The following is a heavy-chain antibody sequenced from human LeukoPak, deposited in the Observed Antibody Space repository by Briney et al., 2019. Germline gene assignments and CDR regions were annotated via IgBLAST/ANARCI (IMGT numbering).Heavy chain of an antibody. CDR3: ARHEFDSGSLPYFDY. V-gene: IGHV4-59*08. D-gene: IGHD3-10*01. J-gene: IGHJ4*02. CDR2: IYYSGST. CDR1: GGSIRGYY. Sequence: SESLSLTCTVSGGSIRGYYWSWIRQPPGKGLEWIGYIYYSGSTNYNPSLKSRVTISVDTSKNQFSLKLSAVTAADTAVYYCARHEFDSGSLPYFDYWGQGILVTVSS.